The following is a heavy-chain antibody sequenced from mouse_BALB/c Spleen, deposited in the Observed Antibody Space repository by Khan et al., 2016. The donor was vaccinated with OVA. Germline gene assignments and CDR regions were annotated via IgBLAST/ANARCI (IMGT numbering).Heavy chain of an antibody. V-gene: IGHV5-9-3*01. Sequence: EVELVESGGGLVKPGGSLKLSCAASGFTFSSYAMSWIRQTPEKRLEWVATISSGGSITYYPDSVKGRFTISRDNAKNTLYLQMSSLRSEDTAMDYGTRVAWGYFDYWGQGTTLTVSS. CDR3: TRVAWGYFDY. CDR1: GFTFSSYA. CDR2: ISSGGSIT. J-gene: IGHJ2*01.